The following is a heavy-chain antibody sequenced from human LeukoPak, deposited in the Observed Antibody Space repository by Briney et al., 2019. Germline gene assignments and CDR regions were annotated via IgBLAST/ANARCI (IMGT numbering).Heavy chain of an antibody. J-gene: IGHJ4*02. CDR1: GFTVSSNY. D-gene: IGHD3-22*01. Sequence: GGSLRLSCAASGFTVSSNYMSWVRQAPGKGLEWVSVIYSGSSTYYADSVKGRFTISRDNSKNTPYLQMNSLRAEDTAVYYCARGYYDSSAYYPTYFDYWGQGTLVTVSS. V-gene: IGHV3-53*01. CDR3: ARGYYDSSAYYPTYFDY. CDR2: IYSGSST.